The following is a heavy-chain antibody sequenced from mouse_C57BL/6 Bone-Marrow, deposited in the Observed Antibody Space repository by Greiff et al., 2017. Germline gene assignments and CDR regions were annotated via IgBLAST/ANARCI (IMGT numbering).Heavy chain of an antibody. J-gene: IGHJ3*01. CDR1: GYTFTSYG. D-gene: IGHD2-2*01. Sequence: QVQLQQSGAELARPGASVKLSCKASGYTFTSYGISWVKQRTGQGLEWIGEIYPRSGNTYYNEKFKGKATLTADKSSSTAYMALRSLTSEDSAVYFCASGNGYWLAYWGKGTLVTVSA. CDR2: IYPRSGNT. CDR3: ASGNGYWLAY. V-gene: IGHV1-81*01.